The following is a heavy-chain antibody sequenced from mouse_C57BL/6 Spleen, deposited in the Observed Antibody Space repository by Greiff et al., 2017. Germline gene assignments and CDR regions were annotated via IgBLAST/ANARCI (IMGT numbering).Heavy chain of an antibody. CDR2: IYPGDGDP. CDR3: ARYDDYYFDY. J-gene: IGHJ2*01. V-gene: IGHV1-82*01. Sequence: QVQLQQSGPELVKPGASVKISCTASGYAFSSSWMNWVKQRPGKGLEWIGRIYPGDGDPNYNGKFKGKATLTADKSSSTAYMQLSSLTSEDSAVYFCARYDDYYFDYWGQGTTLTVSS. CDR1: GYAFSSSW. D-gene: IGHD2-3*01.